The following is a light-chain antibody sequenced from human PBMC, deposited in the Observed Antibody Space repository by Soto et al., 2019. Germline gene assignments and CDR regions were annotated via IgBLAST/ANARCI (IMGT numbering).Light chain of an antibody. J-gene: IGKJ5*01. Sequence: VLTQSPGTLSLSPGDSAALSCRASQTVSINFLAWYQQKPGQAPRLLIYGVSSRASGIPDRFFGSGSGTDFTLTINRLEPEDFAVYYCQQYANSPITFGPGTRLEIK. CDR2: GVS. CDR3: QQYANSPIT. V-gene: IGKV3-20*01. CDR1: QTVSINF.